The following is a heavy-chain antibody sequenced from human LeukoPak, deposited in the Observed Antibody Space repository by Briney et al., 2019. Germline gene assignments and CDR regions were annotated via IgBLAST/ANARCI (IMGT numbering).Heavy chain of an antibody. V-gene: IGHV4-39*01. D-gene: IGHD5-18*01. Sequence: SETLSLTCTVSGGSISSSYFYWGWICQPPGKGLEWIGSINYSGYPQYNPSLKSRVTMSVDTSKNQFSLNLSSVTAADTAVYYCARHDTAIVTDYWGQGTLVTVSS. CDR1: GGSISSSYFY. CDR3: ARHDTAIVTDY. J-gene: IGHJ4*02. CDR2: INYSGYP.